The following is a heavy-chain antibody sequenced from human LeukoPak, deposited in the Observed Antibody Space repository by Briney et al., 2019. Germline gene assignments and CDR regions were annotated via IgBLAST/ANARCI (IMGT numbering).Heavy chain of an antibody. CDR1: GFTFSSYA. V-gene: IGHV3-30-3*01. CDR2: ISYDGSNK. J-gene: IGHJ5*02. CDR3: ARDVGGYSSSCYPPTGFDH. Sequence: GRSLRLSCAASGFTFSSYAMHWVGQAPGKGLEGVAVISYDGSNKYYADSVKGGFTISRDNSKNTLYLQMNILRAEDTAVYYCARDVGGYSSSCYPPTGFDHWGQGTLVTVSS. D-gene: IGHD6-13*01.